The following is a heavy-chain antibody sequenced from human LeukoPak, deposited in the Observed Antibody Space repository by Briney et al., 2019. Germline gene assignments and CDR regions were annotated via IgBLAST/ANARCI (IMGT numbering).Heavy chain of an antibody. CDR3: ARGPDYGDRLDFFDY. D-gene: IGHD4-17*01. CDR2: IKQDGSQ. CDR1: GFTFSRHW. Sequence: GGSLRLSCAASGFTFSRHWMGWVRQARGKGPEWVASIKQDGSQYYVDSVKGRFIISRDNAKNSLYLQMNSLRVEDTAVYSCARGPDYGDRLDFFDYWGQGTLVTVSS. V-gene: IGHV3-7*01. J-gene: IGHJ4*02.